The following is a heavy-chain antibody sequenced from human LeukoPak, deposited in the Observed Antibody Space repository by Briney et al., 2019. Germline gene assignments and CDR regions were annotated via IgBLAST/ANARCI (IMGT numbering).Heavy chain of an antibody. V-gene: IGHV4-59*08. CDR1: GGSISSYY. CDR3: ARHAPGNSGYYSKFDY. J-gene: IGHJ4*02. CDR2: IYYSGST. Sequence: PSETLSLTCTVSGGSISSYYWSWIRQPPGKGLEWIGYIYYSGSTNYNPSLKSRVTISVDTSKNQFSLKLNSVTAADTAVYYCARHAPGNSGYYSKFDYWGQGTLVTVSS. D-gene: IGHD3-22*01.